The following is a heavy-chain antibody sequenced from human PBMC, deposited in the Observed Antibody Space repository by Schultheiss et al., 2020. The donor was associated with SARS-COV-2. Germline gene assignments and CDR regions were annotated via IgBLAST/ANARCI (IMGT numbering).Heavy chain of an antibody. V-gene: IGHV4-59*12. CDR1: GGSISSYY. J-gene: IGHJ6*03. Sequence: SETLSLTCTVSGGSISSYYWSWIRQPPGKGLEWIGYIYYSGSTYYNPSLKSRVTISVDTSKNQFSLKLSSVTAADTAVYYCARERRDYYYYYYMDVWGKGTTVTVSS. CDR3: ARERRDYYYYYYMDV. CDR2: IYYSGST.